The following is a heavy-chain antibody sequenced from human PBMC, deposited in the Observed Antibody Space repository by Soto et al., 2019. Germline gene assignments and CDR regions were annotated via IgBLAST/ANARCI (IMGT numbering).Heavy chain of an antibody. V-gene: IGHV4-39*07. Sequence: XXTLSLPCTVSGGSISSGGYYWTSIRQPPGTGLEWIGEINHSGSTNYNPSLKSRVTISVDTSKNQFSLKLTPVTAADTAVYYCARDKITGLFDYWGQGTLVTVSS. CDR1: GGSISSGGYY. J-gene: IGHJ4*02. CDR2: INHSGST. D-gene: IGHD2-8*02. CDR3: ARDKITGLFDY.